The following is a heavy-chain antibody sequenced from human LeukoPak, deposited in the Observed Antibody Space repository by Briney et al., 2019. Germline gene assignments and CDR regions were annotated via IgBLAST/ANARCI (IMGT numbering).Heavy chain of an antibody. CDR1: GGSFSGYY. J-gene: IGHJ5*02. V-gene: IGHV4-34*01. CDR3: ARTLRGMYYYDSSGYYL. CDR2: INHSGST. Sequence: SETLSLTCAVYGGSFSGYYWSWIRQPPGKGLEWIGEINHSGSTNYNPSLKSRVTISVDTSKNQFSLKLSSATAADTAVYYCARTLRGMYYYDSSGYYLWGQGTLVTVSS. D-gene: IGHD3-22*01.